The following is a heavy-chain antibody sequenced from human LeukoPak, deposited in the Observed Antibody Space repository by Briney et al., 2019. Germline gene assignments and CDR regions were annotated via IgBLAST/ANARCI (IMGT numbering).Heavy chain of an antibody. CDR2: IYYSGST. V-gene: IGHV4-39*07. D-gene: IGHD6-6*01. Sequence: ETLSLTCTVSGGSISSSSYYWGWIRQPPGKGLEWIGSIYYSGSTYYNPSLKSRVTISVDTSKNQFSLKLSSVTAADTAVYYCARDTAARPLDYWGQGTLVTVSS. CDR1: GGSISSSSYY. CDR3: ARDTAARPLDY. J-gene: IGHJ4*02.